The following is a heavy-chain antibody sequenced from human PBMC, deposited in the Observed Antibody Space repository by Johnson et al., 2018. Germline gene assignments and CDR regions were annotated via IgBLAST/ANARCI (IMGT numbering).Heavy chain of an antibody. D-gene: IGHD2-2*01. CDR1: GFTFSSYW. CDR3: AKDTPPYCRSTSCYSSWGMDV. Sequence: EVQLVETGGGVVQPGRSLRLSCAASGFTFSSYWMSWVRQAPGKGLEWVANIKQDGSEKYYADSVKGRFTISRDNSKNTLYLQMNSLRAEDTAVYYCAKDTPPYCRSTSCYSSWGMDVWGQGTTVTVSS. V-gene: IGHV3-7*01. CDR2: IKQDGSEK. J-gene: IGHJ6*02.